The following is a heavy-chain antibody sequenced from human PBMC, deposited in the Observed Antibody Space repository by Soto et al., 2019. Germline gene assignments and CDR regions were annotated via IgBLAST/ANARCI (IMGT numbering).Heavy chain of an antibody. CDR1: GGSITSGGYY. V-gene: IGHV4-31*03. CDR2: IYYNGNT. D-gene: IGHD4-17*01. CDR3: ARLTTVVTWYYFDY. Sequence: QVQLQESGPGLVKPSQTLSLTCTVSGGSITSGGYYWSWIRQHPGKGLEWIGYIYYNGNTYYNPSLKSRLTISLDTSKNQFSLKLTSVTAADTALYYCARLTTVVTWYYFDYWGQGTLVTVSS. J-gene: IGHJ4*02.